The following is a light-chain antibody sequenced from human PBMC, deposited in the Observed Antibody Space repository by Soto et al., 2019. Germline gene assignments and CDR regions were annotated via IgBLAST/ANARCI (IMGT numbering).Light chain of an antibody. Sequence: EIELTQSPDTLSLSPGGRATLSCRASQSVTTRLAWYQQKPGQPPRLLISGASVRASGVPVRISGSGSGTDFTLTISSLEPDDFALYYCQQYGGSPITFGLGTQLEVK. V-gene: IGKV3-20*01. CDR1: QSVTTR. J-gene: IGKJ5*01. CDR3: QQYGGSPIT. CDR2: GAS.